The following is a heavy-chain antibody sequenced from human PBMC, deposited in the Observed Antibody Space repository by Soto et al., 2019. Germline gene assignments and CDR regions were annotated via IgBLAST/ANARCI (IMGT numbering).Heavy chain of an antibody. V-gene: IGHV4-38-2*01. D-gene: IGHD3-22*01. J-gene: IGHJ3*02. CDR1: AYPISSDYY. CDR2: IYHGGSA. CDR3: ARYRYYFDASGNYRTHAFDI. Sequence: PDTLSLTCVVSAYPISSDYYWALIRQPPLKGLDWIGSIYHGGSAYYNPSLNSRVTILVDTSNKQVSLRVTSVTAADTAVYYCARYRYYFDASGNYRTHAFDIWGPGKLVTVSS.